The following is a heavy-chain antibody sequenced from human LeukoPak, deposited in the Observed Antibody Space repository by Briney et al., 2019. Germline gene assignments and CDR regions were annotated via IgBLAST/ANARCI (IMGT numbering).Heavy chain of an antibody. J-gene: IGHJ3*02. Sequence: ASVKVSCKASGYTFTSYGISWVRQAPGQGLEWMGWISAYNGNTNYAQKLQGRVTMTTDTSTSTAYMELRSLRSDDTAVYYCATDRRITIFGVVIPFGAFDIWGQGTMVTVSS. D-gene: IGHD3-3*01. CDR3: ATDRRITIFGVVIPFGAFDI. V-gene: IGHV1-18*01. CDR1: GYTFTSYG. CDR2: ISAYNGNT.